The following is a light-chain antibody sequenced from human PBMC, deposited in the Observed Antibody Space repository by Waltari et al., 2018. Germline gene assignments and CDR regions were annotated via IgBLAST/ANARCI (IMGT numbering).Light chain of an antibody. V-gene: IGKV1-39*01. Sequence: DIQMTQSPSSLSASVGDTVTVTCRASQNIRTHLNWYQQKPATAPKLLIYAASTLHRGVPSRFSGSGSGTDFTLTISSLQSEDFAVYYCQQSNNWPYTFGQGTKLEIK. CDR2: AAS. J-gene: IGKJ2*01. CDR1: QNIRTH. CDR3: QQSNNWPYT.